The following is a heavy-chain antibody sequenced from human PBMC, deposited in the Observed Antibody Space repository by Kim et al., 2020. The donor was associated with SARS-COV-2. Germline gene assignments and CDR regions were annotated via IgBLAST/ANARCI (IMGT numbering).Heavy chain of an antibody. CDR1: GFTFSTYA. CDR3: VKRTPFIGDFDY. J-gene: IGHJ4*02. V-gene: IGHV3-64D*09. CDR2: ISSDGGSA. Sequence: GGSLTLSCSASGFTFSTYAFHWVRQAPGKGLEYVSAISSDGGSAYYADSVKGRFTISRDNSKNTLYLQMTSLRTEDTAVYYCVKRTPFIGDFDYWGPGTLVTVSS. D-gene: IGHD1-26*01.